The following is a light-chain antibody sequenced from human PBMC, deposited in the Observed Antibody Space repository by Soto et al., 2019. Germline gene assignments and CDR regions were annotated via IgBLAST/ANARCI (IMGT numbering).Light chain of an antibody. CDR3: SSYTAAVTRV. V-gene: IGLV2-14*01. J-gene: IGLJ3*02. Sequence: QSALTQPASVSGSPGQSITISCTGTISDVGGYNYVSWYQQHPGKVPKLMIYGVSNRPSGVSDRFSGPKSGNTASLTISGLQAEDEADYYCSSYTAAVTRVFGGGTKLTVL. CDR1: ISDVGGYNY. CDR2: GVS.